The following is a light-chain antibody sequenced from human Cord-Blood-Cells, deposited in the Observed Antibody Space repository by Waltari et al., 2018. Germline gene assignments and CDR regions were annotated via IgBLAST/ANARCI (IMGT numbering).Light chain of an antibody. CDR2: DVS. Sequence: QSALTQRASVSGSPGSSITISCTGTSSDVGGYTYVSWYQHHQGKAPKLMIFDVSNRPSGVPNRFSVSKSGNTASLTISGLQAEDEADYYCSSYTSSSTYGFGTGTKVTVL. V-gene: IGLV2-14*03. CDR1: SSDVGGYTY. CDR3: SSYTSSSTYG. J-gene: IGLJ1*01.